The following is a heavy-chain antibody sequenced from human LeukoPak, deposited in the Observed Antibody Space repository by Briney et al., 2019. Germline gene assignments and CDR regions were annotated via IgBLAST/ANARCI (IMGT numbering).Heavy chain of an antibody. V-gene: IGHV1-2*02. J-gene: IGHJ4*02. Sequence: ASVKVSSKASLYTLTGYYMQAVRQAPGRGLESVGWINPNSGGTNSAQKFQGRVTMTRDTAISTAYMELSRLRSDDTSVYYCARVRRVLVAALWYWGQGTLVTVSS. CDR2: INPNSGGT. D-gene: IGHD2-15*01. CDR3: ARVRRVLVAALWY. CDR1: LYTLTGYY.